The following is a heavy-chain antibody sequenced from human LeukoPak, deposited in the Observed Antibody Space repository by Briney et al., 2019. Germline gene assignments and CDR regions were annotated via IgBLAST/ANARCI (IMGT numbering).Heavy chain of an antibody. D-gene: IGHD1-26*01. J-gene: IGHJ4*02. CDR2: IRSKAYGGTA. Sequence: GGSLRLSCTGSGFIFGDYAMNWVRQAPGKGLEWVGVIRSKAYGGTAEYAASVKGRFTISRDDSKSIAYLQMSSLKTEDTAVYYRTSDVGEDTSYWGQGTLVTVSS. CDR1: GFIFGDYA. CDR3: TSDVGEDTSY. V-gene: IGHV3-49*04.